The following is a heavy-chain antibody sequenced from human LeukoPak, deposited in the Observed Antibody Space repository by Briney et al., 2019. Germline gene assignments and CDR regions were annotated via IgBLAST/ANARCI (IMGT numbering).Heavy chain of an antibody. J-gene: IGHJ4*02. CDR3: AAAGSGWSLFDY. D-gene: IGHD6-19*01. CDR1: GFTFTSSA. V-gene: IGHV1-58*01. Sequence: SVKVSCKASGFTFTSSAVQWVRQARGQRLEWIGWIVVGSGNTNYAQKFQERVTITRDMSTSTAYMELSSLRSEDTAVYYCAAAGSGWSLFDYWGQGTLVAVSS. CDR2: IVVGSGNT.